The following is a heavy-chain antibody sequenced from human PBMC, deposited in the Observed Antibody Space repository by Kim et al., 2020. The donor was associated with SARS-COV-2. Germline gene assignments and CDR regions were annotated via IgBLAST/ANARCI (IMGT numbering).Heavy chain of an antibody. V-gene: IGHV4-59*01. CDR3: ARVRYSSPSQPFDY. J-gene: IGHJ4*02. D-gene: IGHD6-13*01. Sequence: NPSLKSRVTISVDTSKNQFSRKLSSVTAADTAVYYCARVRYSSPSQPFDYWGQGTLVTVSS.